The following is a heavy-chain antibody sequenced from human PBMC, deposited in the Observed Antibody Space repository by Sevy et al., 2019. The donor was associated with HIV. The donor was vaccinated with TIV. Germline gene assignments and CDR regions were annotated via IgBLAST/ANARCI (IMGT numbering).Heavy chain of an antibody. J-gene: IGHJ4*02. CDR1: GFTVSSNY. V-gene: IGHV3-53*01. Sequence: GGSLRLSCAASGFTVSSNYMSWVHQAPGKGLEWVSVIYSGGSTYYADSVKGRFTISRDNSKNTLYLQMNSLRAEDTAVYYCAAVEMATITFDYWGQGTLVTVSS. D-gene: IGHD5-12*01. CDR3: AAVEMATITFDY. CDR2: IYSGGST.